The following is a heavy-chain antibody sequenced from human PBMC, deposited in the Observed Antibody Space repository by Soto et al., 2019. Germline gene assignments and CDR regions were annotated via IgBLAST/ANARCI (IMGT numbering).Heavy chain of an antibody. CDR2: VSSTGST. CDR1: GSSITQYY. Sequence: ASETLSLTCTVSGSSITQYYWNWIRQSPGKGLEWIVSVSSTGSTVFNPSLTSRVTVSLDTSKNQFSLTLNSVTAADRAVYYCARGGGSPHHNHEFDFWGQGTLVTVSS. V-gene: IGHV4-59*01. CDR3: ARGGGSPHHNHEFDF. D-gene: IGHD6-13*01. J-gene: IGHJ4*02.